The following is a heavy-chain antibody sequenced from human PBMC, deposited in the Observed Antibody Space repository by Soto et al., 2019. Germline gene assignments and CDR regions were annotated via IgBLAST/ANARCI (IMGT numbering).Heavy chain of an antibody. J-gene: IGHJ3*02. CDR1: GFTFSSYG. CDR3: AREVVAAAPYAFDI. V-gene: IGHV3-33*01. Sequence: QVQLVESGGGVVQPGRSLRLSCAASGFTFSSYGMHWVRQAPGKGLEWVAVIWYDGSNKYYADSVKGRLTISRDNSKNTLYLQMNSLRAEDTAVYYCAREVVAAAPYAFDIWGQGTMVTVSS. D-gene: IGHD2-15*01. CDR2: IWYDGSNK.